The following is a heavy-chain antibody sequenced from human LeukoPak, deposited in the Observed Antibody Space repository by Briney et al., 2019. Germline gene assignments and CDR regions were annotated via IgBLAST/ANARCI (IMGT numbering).Heavy chain of an antibody. CDR3: ASLKSSGPGYLHFDY. V-gene: IGHV4-30-2*01. J-gene: IGHJ4*02. CDR2: IYHSGST. CDR1: GGSINSNDYY. D-gene: IGHD5-12*01. Sequence: SETLSLTCTVSGGSINSNDYYWSWIRQPPGKGLEWIGYIYHSGSTYYNPSLKSRVTISVDRSKNQFSLRLSSVTAADTAVYYCASLKSSGPGYLHFDYWGQGTLVTVSS.